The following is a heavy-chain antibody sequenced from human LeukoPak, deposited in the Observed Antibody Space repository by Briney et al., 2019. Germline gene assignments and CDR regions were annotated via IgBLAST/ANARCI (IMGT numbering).Heavy chain of an antibody. D-gene: IGHD5-18*01. CDR2: IRYDGSNK. J-gene: IGHJ6*04. V-gene: IGHV3-30*02. CDR3: ARDDGYSYGFNDY. CDR1: GFTYSSYG. Sequence: GGSLRLSCAACGFTYSSYGMHWLRQAPGRGLEGVAFIRYDGSNKYYADSVKGRFTISRDNSNNTLYLQMNSLRAEDTAVYYCARDDGYSYGFNDYWGKGTTVTVSS.